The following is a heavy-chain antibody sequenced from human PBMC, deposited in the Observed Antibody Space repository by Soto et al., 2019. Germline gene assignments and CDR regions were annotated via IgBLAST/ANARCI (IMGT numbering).Heavy chain of an antibody. J-gene: IGHJ6*02. CDR2: IIPIFGTA. D-gene: IGHD6-19*01. V-gene: IGHV1-69*12. Sequence: QVQLVQSGAAVKKPGSSVKVSCKASGGTFSSYAISWVRQAPGQGLEWMGGIIPIFGTANYAQKFQGRVTITADESTSTAYMELSSLRSEDTAVYYCASSIAVAGTPYYGMDVWGQGTTVTVSS. CDR3: ASSIAVAGTPYYGMDV. CDR1: GGTFSSYA.